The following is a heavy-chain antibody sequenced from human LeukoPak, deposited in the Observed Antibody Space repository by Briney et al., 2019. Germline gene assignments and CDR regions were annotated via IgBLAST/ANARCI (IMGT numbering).Heavy chain of an antibody. CDR1: GGSSSNYY. CDR3: ARSIMITFRGVVDNSWFGP. Sequence: SETLSLTCTISGGSSSNYYGSWIRQSPGKGLEGIGNIYYSGSTNYNPSLKRPVTIVVDTSKNQISLKIGPFTTRDTARFYCARSIMITFRGVVDNSWFGPWGQGTLVTVSS. V-gene: IGHV4-59*01. D-gene: IGHD3-16*02. CDR2: IYYSGST. J-gene: IGHJ5*02.